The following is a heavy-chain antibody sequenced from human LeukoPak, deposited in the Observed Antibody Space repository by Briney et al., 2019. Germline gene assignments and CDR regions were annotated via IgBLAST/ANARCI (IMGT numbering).Heavy chain of an antibody. D-gene: IGHD3-16*02. V-gene: IGHV4-59*01. CDR3: ATGHYVWGSYRYTYVY. J-gene: IGHJ4*02. CDR1: GGAISSYY. CDR2: IYYSGST. Sequence: SETLSLTCTVSGGAISSYYWSWIRQPPGKGLEGIGDIYYSGSTNYNPSLKSRGTISVDTSKNQCSLKLRSVTAADTAVYYCATGHYVWGSYRYTYVYWGQRTLVTVSS.